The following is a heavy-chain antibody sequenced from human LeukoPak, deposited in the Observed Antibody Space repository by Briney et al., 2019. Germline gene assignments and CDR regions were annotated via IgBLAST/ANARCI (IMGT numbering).Heavy chain of an antibody. Sequence: PGGSLRLSCAASGFTFSSYAMHWVRQAPGKGLEWVAVISYDGSNKYYADSVKGRFTVSRDNSKNTLYLQMNSLRAEDTAVYYCARDKGIGYGSGSYDFDYWGQGTLATVSS. CDR1: GFTFSSYA. J-gene: IGHJ4*02. V-gene: IGHV3-30*04. CDR3: ARDKGIGYGSGSYDFDY. CDR2: ISYDGSNK. D-gene: IGHD3-10*01.